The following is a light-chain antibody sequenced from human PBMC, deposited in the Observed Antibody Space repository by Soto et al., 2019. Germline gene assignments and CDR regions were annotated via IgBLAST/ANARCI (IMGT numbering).Light chain of an antibody. CDR1: RDIAHY. Sequence: DIQLTQSPSSLSSSVGDRITITYQTRRDIAHYLSWNQQKPGKAPQLLVSDASKLQTGVPSRFSGSASWTDLTFGISSLPPEDRAADVGQDYDYPPLTFNGGTKVEI. CDR2: DAS. V-gene: IGKV1-33*01. CDR3: QDYDYPPLT. J-gene: IGKJ4*01.